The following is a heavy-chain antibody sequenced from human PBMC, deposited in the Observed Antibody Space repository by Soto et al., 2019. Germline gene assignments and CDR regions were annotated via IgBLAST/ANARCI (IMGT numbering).Heavy chain of an antibody. CDR3: AKHRDVAYDLEAGFYHSGMDV. CDR2: IDGGSHSR. CDR1: GFTFSDDA. D-gene: IGHD3-16*01. J-gene: IGHJ6*02. Sequence: GGSLRLSCAASGFTFSDDAMSWVRQAPGKGLEWVSIIDGGSHSRSYADSVKGRFTISRDYSKNTLFLQMNSLRAEDTAVYYCAKHRDVAYDLEAGFYHSGMDVWGQGTTVTVSS. V-gene: IGHV3-23*01.